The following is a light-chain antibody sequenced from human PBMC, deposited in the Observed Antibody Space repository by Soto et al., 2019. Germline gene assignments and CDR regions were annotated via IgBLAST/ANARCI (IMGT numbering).Light chain of an antibody. CDR2: EVS. CDR3: SSDTSSSGVV. Sequence: QSALTQPASVSGSPGQSITISCTGTSSDVGGYNYVSWYQQHPGKAPKLMIYEVSNRPSGVYKLFACSKSGNTASLTISGLQEEDEDDYYGSSDTSSSGVVFGGGTKLTVL. J-gene: IGLJ2*01. CDR1: SSDVGGYNY. V-gene: IGLV2-14*01.